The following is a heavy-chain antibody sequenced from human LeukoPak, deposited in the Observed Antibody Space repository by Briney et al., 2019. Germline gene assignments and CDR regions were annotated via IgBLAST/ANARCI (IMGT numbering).Heavy chain of an antibody. J-gene: IGHJ5*02. V-gene: IGHV3-23*01. CDR3: ARDRSSQRMRSFWFDP. Sequence: PGGSLRLSCAASGFTFSSYAMSWVRQAPGKGLEWVSAISGSGGSTYYADSVKGRFTISRDNAKNSLYLQMNSLRAEDTAVYYCARDRSSQRMRSFWFDPWGQGTLVTVSS. D-gene: IGHD2-15*01. CDR2: ISGSGGST. CDR1: GFTFSSYA.